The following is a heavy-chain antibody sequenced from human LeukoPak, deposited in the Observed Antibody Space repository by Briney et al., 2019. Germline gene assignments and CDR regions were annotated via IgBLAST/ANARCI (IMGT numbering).Heavy chain of an antibody. CDR1: GFIFSHNY. Sequence: GGSLRLSCAASGFIFSHNYMTWVRQAPGKGLEWISVIYIDGTTYYADSVKGRFTISRDQANNTLYLQMNTLRDEDTAVYYCARGPRYSFYWGQGTLVSVSS. CDR3: ARGPRYSFY. CDR2: IYIDGTT. V-gene: IGHV3-53*01. J-gene: IGHJ4*02. D-gene: IGHD6-13*01.